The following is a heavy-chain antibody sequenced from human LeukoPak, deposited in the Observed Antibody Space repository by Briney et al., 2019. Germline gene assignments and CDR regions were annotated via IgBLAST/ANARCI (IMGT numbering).Heavy chain of an antibody. V-gene: IGHV1-69*13. Sequence: SVKVSCKASGGTFSSYAISWVRQAPGQGLEWMGGFIPIFGTANYAQKFQGRVTITADESTSTAYMELSSLRSEDTAVYYCASQGQQWLVREYYFDYWGQGTLVTVSS. J-gene: IGHJ4*02. CDR2: FIPIFGTA. CDR3: ASQGQQWLVREYYFDY. CDR1: GGTFSSYA. D-gene: IGHD6-19*01.